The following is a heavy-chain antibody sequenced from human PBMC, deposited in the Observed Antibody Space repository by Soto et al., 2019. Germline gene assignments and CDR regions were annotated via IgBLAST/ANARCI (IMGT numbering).Heavy chain of an antibody. V-gene: IGHV4-39*01. D-gene: IGHD5-12*01. CDR3: ARLEGLATISYYFDF. J-gene: IGHJ4*02. CDR2: IYYRGNT. CDR1: GDSINSDKYY. Sequence: QLQESGPGLVKPSETLSLTCSVSGDSINSDKYYWGWIRQPPGKGLDWIGSIYYRGNTYYNPSLQTRVTISLDKSKSQCSLRLNSVTASDSAVYLCARLEGLATISYYFDFWGQGAQVTVSS.